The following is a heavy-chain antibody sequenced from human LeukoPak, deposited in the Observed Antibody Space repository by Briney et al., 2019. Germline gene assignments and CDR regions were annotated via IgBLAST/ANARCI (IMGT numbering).Heavy chain of an antibody. CDR2: ISGGGHSI. V-gene: IGHV3-23*01. CDR3: AKVPLRDHCDRTSCRDY. J-gene: IGHJ4*02. D-gene: IGHD2-2*01. Sequence: GGSLRLSCAVSGLTFSDYAMSWIRQAPGKGLEWVSSISGGGHSIDYKDSVKGRFTISRDNSRNTLYLEMNSLRAEDTALYYCAKVPLRDHCDRTSCRDYWGRGTQVTVSS. CDR1: GLTFSDYA.